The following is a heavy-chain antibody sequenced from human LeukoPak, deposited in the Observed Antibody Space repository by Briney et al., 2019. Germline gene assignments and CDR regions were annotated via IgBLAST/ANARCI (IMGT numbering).Heavy chain of an antibody. CDR3: ARDFIAAAGTT. D-gene: IGHD6-13*01. CDR2: IYYSGST. J-gene: IGHJ5*02. CDR1: GGSISSYY. Sequence: SETLSLTCTVSGGSISSYYWSWIRQPPGKGLEWIGYIYYSGSTNYNPSLKSRVTISVDTSKNQFSLKLSSVTAADTAVYYCARDFIAAAGTTWGQGTLVTVSS. V-gene: IGHV4-59*12.